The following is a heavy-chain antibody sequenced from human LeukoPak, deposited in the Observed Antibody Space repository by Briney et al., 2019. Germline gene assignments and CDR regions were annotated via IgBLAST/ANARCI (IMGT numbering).Heavy chain of an antibody. J-gene: IGHJ5*01. CDR2: ISSSGSTT. D-gene: IGHD6-25*01. CDR3: ARDGSAWFDY. V-gene: IGHV3-48*03. Sequence: GGSLRLSCAASGFTFSNDEMNWVRQAPGKGLEWVSYISSSGSTTFYADSVKGRFTISRNNAKNSLFLQMNSLRAEDTAVYYCARDGSAWFDYWGQGALVTVSS. CDR1: GFTFSNDE.